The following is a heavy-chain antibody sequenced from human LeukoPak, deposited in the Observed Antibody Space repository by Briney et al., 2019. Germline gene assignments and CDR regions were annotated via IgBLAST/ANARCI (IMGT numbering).Heavy chain of an antibody. Sequence: GGSLRLSCAASGFTFSDYYMSWIRQAPGKGLEWGSYISSSGSIIYYADSVKGRFTISRDNAKNSLYLQMNSLRAEDTAVYYCARETYSYGYYYMDVWGKGTTVIVSS. CDR3: ARETYSYGYYYMDV. V-gene: IGHV3-11*01. CDR1: GFTFSDYY. CDR2: ISSSGSII. D-gene: IGHD3-10*01. J-gene: IGHJ6*03.